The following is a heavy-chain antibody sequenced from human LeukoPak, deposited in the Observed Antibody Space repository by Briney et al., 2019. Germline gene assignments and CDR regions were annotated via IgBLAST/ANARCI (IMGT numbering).Heavy chain of an antibody. CDR2: IYYSGST. D-gene: IGHD4-23*01. CDR1: GGSISSYY. J-gene: IGHJ6*03. CDR3: ARGPTVVTHSYYYYYMDV. V-gene: IGHV4-59*12. Sequence: SSETLSLTCAVSGGSISSYYWSWIRQPPGKGLEWIGYIYYSGSTNYNPSLKSRVTISVDTSKNQFSLKLSSVTAADTAVYYCARGPTVVTHSYYYYYMDVWGKGTTVTVSS.